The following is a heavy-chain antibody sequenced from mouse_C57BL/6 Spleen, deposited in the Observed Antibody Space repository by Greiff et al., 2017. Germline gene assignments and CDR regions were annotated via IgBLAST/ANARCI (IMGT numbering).Heavy chain of an antibody. CDR1: GFNINDYY. D-gene: IGHD2-4*01. V-gene: IGHV14-2*01. CDR3: AKFYDYDDVIDY. CDR2: IDPEDGET. Sequence: EVQLQQSGAELVKPGASVKLSCTASGFNINDYYMHWVKQRTEQGLEWIGWIDPEDGETKYAQKFQGKATITADTSSNTAYLQLSSLTSEDTAGDYCAKFYDYDDVIDYWGQGTTLTVSS. J-gene: IGHJ2*01.